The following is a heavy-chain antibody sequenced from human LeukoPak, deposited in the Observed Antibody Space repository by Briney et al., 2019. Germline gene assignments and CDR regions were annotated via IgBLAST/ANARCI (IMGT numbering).Heavy chain of an antibody. CDR2: INWNGGGT. V-gene: IGHV3-9*01. CDR1: GFTFKDYG. J-gene: IGHJ6*02. CDR3: AKHMRATNTYSFFGLDV. Sequence: GGSLRLSCAATGFTFKDYGMHWVRQPPGKSLEWVSSINWNGGGTDYADSVKGRFTISRDNAKNSLYLQLSSLRPEDTALYYCAKHMRATNTYSFFGLDVWGQGTTVTVSS. D-gene: IGHD1-26*01.